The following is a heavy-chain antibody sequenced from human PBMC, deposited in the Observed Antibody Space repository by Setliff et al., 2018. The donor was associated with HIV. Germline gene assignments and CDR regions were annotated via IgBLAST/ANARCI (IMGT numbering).Heavy chain of an antibody. J-gene: IGHJ3*02. CDR3: ARGPDVRTGESDFDI. CDR2: VYSRGNT. V-gene: IGHV4-61*10. Sequence: SETLSLTCDVSGDSFTTTSHSWAWLRQPAGRGLEWIGHVYSRGNTDYNPSLASRVSILMSTSEIQFSLTLNSVTPADTALYFCARGPDVRTGESDFDIWGQGTTVTVSS. D-gene: IGHD2-21*02. CDR1: GDSFTTTSHS.